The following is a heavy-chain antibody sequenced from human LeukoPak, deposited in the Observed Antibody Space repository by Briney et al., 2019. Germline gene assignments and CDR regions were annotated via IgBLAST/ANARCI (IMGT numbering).Heavy chain of an antibody. V-gene: IGHV1-69*04. D-gene: IGHD4-17*01. J-gene: IGHJ4*02. CDR2: IIPILGKA. CDR3: ARDDAALKLTTVTTGIDY. CDR1: GGTFSSYA. Sequence: ASVKVSRKASGGTFSSYAISWVRQAPGQGLEWMGRIIPILGKANYAQKFQGRVTITADKSTSTAYMELSSLRSEDTAVYYCARDDAALKLTTVTTGIDYWGQGTLVTVSS.